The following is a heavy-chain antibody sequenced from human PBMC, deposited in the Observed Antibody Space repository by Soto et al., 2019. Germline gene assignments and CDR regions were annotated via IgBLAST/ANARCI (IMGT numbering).Heavy chain of an antibody. D-gene: IGHD5-18*01. CDR3: ANVDTAMVTLDY. Sequence: EVQLLESGGGLVQPGGSLRLSCAASGFTFSSYAMSWVRQAPGKGLEWVSAISGSGGSTYYADSVKGRFTISRDNSKNTLYLQRKSLRAEDTAVYYCANVDTAMVTLDYWGQGTLVTVSS. CDR2: ISGSGGST. CDR1: GFTFSSYA. J-gene: IGHJ4*02. V-gene: IGHV3-23*01.